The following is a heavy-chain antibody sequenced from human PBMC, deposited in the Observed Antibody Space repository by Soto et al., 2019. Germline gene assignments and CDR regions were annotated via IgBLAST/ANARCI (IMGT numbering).Heavy chain of an antibody. J-gene: IGHJ6*02. CDR1: GGSVSSGSYY. CDR3: ASHPIQLWPPVKAFASYYYYGMDV. Sequence: PSAPLSLTCTVSGGSVSSGSYYWSWIRQPPGKGLEWIGYIYYSGSTNYNPSLKSRVTISVDTSKNQFSLKLSSVTAADTAVYYCASHPIQLWPPVKAFASYYYYGMDVWGQGTTVTVSS. CDR2: IYYSGST. V-gene: IGHV4-61*01. D-gene: IGHD5-18*01.